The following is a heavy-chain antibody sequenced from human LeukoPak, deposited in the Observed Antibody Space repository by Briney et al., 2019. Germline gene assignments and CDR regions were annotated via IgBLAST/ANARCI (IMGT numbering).Heavy chain of an antibody. D-gene: IGHD3-10*01. CDR2: ISSSGSTI. J-gene: IGHJ4*02. CDR3: ARDIYGSGPPVGDTIDY. CDR1: GFTFSDYC. Sequence: GGSLRLSCAASGFTFSDYCMSWIRQAPGKGLEWVSYISSSGSTIYYADSVKGRFTISRDNAKNSLYLQVNSLRAEDTAVYYCARDIYGSGPPVGDTIDYWGQGTLVTVSS. V-gene: IGHV3-11*04.